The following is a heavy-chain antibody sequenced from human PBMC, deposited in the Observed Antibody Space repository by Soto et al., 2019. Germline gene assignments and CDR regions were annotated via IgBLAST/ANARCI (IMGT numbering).Heavy chain of an antibody. V-gene: IGHV4-30-4*01. D-gene: IGHD2-21*02. Sequence: QVQLQESGPGLVKPSQTLSLTCTVSGGSISSGDYYWSWIRQPPGKGLEWIGYIYYSGSTYYNPSLKSRVTISVDTSKNQFSLKLSSETAADTAVYYCARAGVVTAIRGWFDPWGQGTLVTVSS. J-gene: IGHJ5*02. CDR2: IYYSGST. CDR1: GGSISSGDYY. CDR3: ARAGVVTAIRGWFDP.